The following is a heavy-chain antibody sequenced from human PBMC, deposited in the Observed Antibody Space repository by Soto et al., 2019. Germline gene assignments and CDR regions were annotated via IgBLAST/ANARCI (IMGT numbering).Heavy chain of an antibody. Sequence: SETLSLTCTVSGGSISSYYWSWIRQPPGRGLEWIGYIYYSGSTNYNPSLKSRVTISVDTSKNQFSLKLSSLTAADTAVYYCARVEYYYDSSGYSGWFDPWGQGTLVTVSS. CDR1: GGSISSYY. CDR3: ARVEYYYDSSGYSGWFDP. V-gene: IGHV4-59*01. J-gene: IGHJ5*02. CDR2: IYYSGST. D-gene: IGHD3-22*01.